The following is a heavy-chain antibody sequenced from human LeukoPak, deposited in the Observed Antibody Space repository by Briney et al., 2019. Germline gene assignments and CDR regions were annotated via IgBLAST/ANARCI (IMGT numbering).Heavy chain of an antibody. V-gene: IGHV3-53*01. CDR1: GFTVRSNY. J-gene: IGHJ4*02. CDR2: IYIGGIT. CDR3: ARDLSNGFDY. Sequence: PGGSLILSCAASGFTVRSNYMSWVRQAPGKGLEWVSIIYIGGITYYSDSVKGRFTISIDSSKNTLYLQMNSLRAEDTAVYYCARDLSNGFDYWGQGTLVNVSS. D-gene: IGHD6-25*01.